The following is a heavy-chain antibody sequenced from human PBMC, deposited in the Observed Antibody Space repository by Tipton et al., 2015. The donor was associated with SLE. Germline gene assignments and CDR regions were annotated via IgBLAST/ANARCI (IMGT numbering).Heavy chain of an antibody. V-gene: IGHV4-59*04. CDR1: GGSISSYY. CDR3: ATIGGGRMITFGRPIRTSYFDY. D-gene: IGHD3-16*01. J-gene: IGHJ4*02. CDR2: VYHSGST. Sequence: GLVKPSETLSLTCTVSGGSISSYYWSWIRQPPGKGLEWIGSVYHSGSTYYNPSLKSRVTISVDTSKNQFSLKLSSVTAADTAVYYCATIGGGRMITFGRPIRTSYFDYWGQGTLVTVSS.